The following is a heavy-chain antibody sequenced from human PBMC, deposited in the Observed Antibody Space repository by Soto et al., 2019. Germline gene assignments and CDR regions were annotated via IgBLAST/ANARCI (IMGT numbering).Heavy chain of an antibody. J-gene: IGHJ4*02. CDR1: GYTFNKYP. V-gene: IGHV1-46*02. CDR3: ARRDYDFWSGPSIDY. CDR2: INPTDGGT. Sequence: ASVKVSCKTSGYTFNKYPIHWVRQAPGQGLEWMGIINPTDGGTRYAQKFQGRVTMTRDTSTSTVYMELSSLRSEDTAVYYCARRDYDFWSGPSIDYWGQGTLVTVSS. D-gene: IGHD3-3*01.